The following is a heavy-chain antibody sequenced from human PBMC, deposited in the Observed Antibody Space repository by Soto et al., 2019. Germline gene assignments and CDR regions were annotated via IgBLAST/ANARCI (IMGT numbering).Heavy chain of an antibody. Sequence: SETLSLTCTVSGGSISSYYWSWIRQPPGKGLEWIGYIYYSGSTNYNPSLKSRVTISVDTSKNQFSLKLSSVTAADTAVYYCARRVKIAVTDYYYYMDVWGKGTTVTVSS. J-gene: IGHJ6*03. CDR2: IYYSGST. V-gene: IGHV4-59*08. CDR3: ARRVKIAVTDYYYYMDV. CDR1: GGSISSYY. D-gene: IGHD6-19*01.